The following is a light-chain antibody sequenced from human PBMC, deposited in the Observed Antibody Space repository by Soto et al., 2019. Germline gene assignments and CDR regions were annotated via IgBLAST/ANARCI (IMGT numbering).Light chain of an antibody. J-gene: IGKJ1*01. CDR2: GAS. CDR3: QDYGTSWT. V-gene: IGKV3-20*01. CDR1: QSVSNNY. Sequence: EIVLTQSPGTLSLSPGERATLSCRASQSVSNNYLAWYQQKPGQAPRLLIYGASNRATGIPDRFSGSGSGTDFTLTISRLEPEDFAVYYCQDYGTSWTFGQGTKVEIK.